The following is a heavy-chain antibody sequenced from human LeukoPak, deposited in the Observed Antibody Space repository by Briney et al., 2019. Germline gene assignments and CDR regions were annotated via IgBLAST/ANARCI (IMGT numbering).Heavy chain of an antibody. J-gene: IGHJ6*02. CDR3: ARGPAAAGPDYPDYYGMDV. V-gene: IGHV4-59*01. Sequence: SETLSLTCTVSGGSMRNYYWSWIRQPPGKGLEWMGYIYYSGSTNYNPSLKSRVTMSVDTSKNQFSLKLSSVAAADTGVYYCARGPAAAGPDYPDYYGMDVWGQGSTVTVFS. D-gene: IGHD6-13*01. CDR2: IYYSGST. CDR1: GGSMRNYY.